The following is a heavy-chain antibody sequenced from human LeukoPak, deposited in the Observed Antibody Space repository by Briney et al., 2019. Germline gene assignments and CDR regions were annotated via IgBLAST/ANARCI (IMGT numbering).Heavy chain of an antibody. CDR3: AREGYDILTGYYTPRGYYYYYMDV. Sequence: PSETLSLTCAVPGYSISSGYYWGWIRQPPGKGLEWIGSIYHSGSTYYNPSLKSRVTISVDTSKNQFSLKLSSVTAADTAVYYCAREGYDILTGYYTPRGYYYYYMDVWGKGTTVTVSS. D-gene: IGHD3-9*01. V-gene: IGHV4-38-2*02. CDR1: GYSISSGYY. J-gene: IGHJ6*03. CDR2: IYHSGST.